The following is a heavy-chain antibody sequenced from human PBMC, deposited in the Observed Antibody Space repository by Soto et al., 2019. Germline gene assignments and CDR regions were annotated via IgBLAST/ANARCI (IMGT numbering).Heavy chain of an antibody. Sequence: EVQLVESGGGLVKPGGSLRLSCAASGFTFSNAWMSWVRQAPGKGLEWVGRIKTKTDGGTTDYAAPVKGRFTISRDDSKNTLYLQMNSLKTEDTAVYYCTTARWYTYYFDYWGQETLVTVSS. CDR3: TTARWYTYYFDY. J-gene: IGHJ4*02. CDR2: IKTKTDGGTT. D-gene: IGHD6-13*01. V-gene: IGHV3-15*01. CDR1: GFTFSNAW.